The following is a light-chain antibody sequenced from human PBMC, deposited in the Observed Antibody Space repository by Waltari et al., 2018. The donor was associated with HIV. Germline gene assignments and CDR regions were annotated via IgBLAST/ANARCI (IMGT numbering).Light chain of an antibody. CDR1: TSDVGVFDY. CDR2: EVT. Sequence: QSALTQPASVSGSPGQSVTISCTGTTSDVGVFDYGCWYQHHPGNAPKLIIYEVTNRPSGVSTRFPGSKSGNTASLTISGLQAEDEADYFCTSYTSSSTLGVFGGGTRLTVL. V-gene: IGLV2-14*01. CDR3: TSYTSSSTLGV. J-gene: IGLJ2*01.